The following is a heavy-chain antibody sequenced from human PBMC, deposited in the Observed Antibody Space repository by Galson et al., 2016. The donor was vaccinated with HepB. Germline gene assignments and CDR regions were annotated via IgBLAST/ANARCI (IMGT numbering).Heavy chain of an antibody. CDR2: IIPFLGVT. D-gene: IGHD3-10*01. Sequence: SVKVSCKASGGTFRNYGINWVRQAPGQGLEWMGRIIPFLGVTNYAQTFQGKVAFSADKSTGTAYMELTSLTSEDTATYYCARGFPGSDYNWFDPWGQGTLVIVSS. CDR1: GGTFRNYG. CDR3: ARGFPGSDYNWFDP. J-gene: IGHJ5*02. V-gene: IGHV1-69*04.